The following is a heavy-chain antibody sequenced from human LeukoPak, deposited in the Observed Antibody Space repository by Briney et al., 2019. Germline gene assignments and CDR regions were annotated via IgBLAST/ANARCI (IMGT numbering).Heavy chain of an antibody. CDR1: GGSIRSYY. CDR3: ARDQVAARVWYFDL. J-gene: IGHJ2*01. D-gene: IGHD6-25*01. Sequence: PSETLSLTCTVSGGSIRSYYWSWIRQPAGKGLEWIGRIYTSGSTNYNPSLKSRVTMSVDTSKNLFSLKLTSVTAADTAVYYCARDQVAARVWYFDLWGRGTLVTVSS. CDR2: IYTSGST. V-gene: IGHV4-4*07.